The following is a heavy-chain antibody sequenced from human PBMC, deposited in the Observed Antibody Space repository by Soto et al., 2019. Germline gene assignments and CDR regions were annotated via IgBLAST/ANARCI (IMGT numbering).Heavy chain of an antibody. CDR1: GGSISSGGYY. V-gene: IGHV4-31*03. Sequence: SETLSLTCTVSGGSISSGGYYWSWIRQHPGKGLEWIGYIYHSGTTYYNPSLKSRVTISVDTSKNQFSLKLTSVTAADTAVYYCARDSGYDSSGPVPYDAFDIWGQGTMVTVSS. CDR2: IYHSGTT. J-gene: IGHJ3*02. D-gene: IGHD3-22*01. CDR3: ARDSGYDSSGPVPYDAFDI.